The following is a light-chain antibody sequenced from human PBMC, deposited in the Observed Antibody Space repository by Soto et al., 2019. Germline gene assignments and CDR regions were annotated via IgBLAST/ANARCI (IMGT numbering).Light chain of an antibody. CDR3: SSYAGSNNF. CDR1: SSDVGGYNY. V-gene: IGLV2-8*01. J-gene: IGLJ2*01. CDR2: EVT. Sequence: QSALTQPPSASGSPGQSVTISCTGTSSDVGGYNYVSWYQQHPGKAPKLMIYEVTKRPSGVPDRFSGSKSGNTASLTVSGLQADDEADYYCSSYAGSNNFFGGGTKVTGL.